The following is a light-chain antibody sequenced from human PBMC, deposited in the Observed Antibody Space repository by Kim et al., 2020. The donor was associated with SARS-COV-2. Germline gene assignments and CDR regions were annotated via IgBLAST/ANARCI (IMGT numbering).Light chain of an antibody. CDR1: QNVLYSSNNKNY. J-gene: IGKJ2*01. CDR2: WAS. CDR3: QQYYSTPYT. Sequence: DIVMTQSPDSLAVSLGERATINCKSSQNVLYSSNNKNYFAWFQQKPGQPPKLLISWASTRESGVPNRFSGSGSGTDFTLTISSLQAEDVAVYYCQQYYSTPYTFGQGTKLEI. V-gene: IGKV4-1*01.